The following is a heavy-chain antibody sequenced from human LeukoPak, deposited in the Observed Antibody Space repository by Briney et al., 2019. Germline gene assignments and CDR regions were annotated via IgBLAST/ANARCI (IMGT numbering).Heavy chain of an antibody. CDR2: ISSSSSYI. J-gene: IGHJ3*02. CDR1: GFTFSSHG. V-gene: IGHV3-21*01. CDR3: ARVGRFGAFDI. Sequence: GGSLRLSCAASGFTFSSHGMNWVRQAPGKGLEWVSSISSSSSYIYYADSVKGRFTISRDNARNSLYLQMNSLRAEDTAVYYCARVGRFGAFDIWGQGTMVTVSS. D-gene: IGHD3-16*01.